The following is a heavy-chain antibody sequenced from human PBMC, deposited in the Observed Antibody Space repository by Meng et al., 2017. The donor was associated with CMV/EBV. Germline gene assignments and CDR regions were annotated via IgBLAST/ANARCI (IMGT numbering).Heavy chain of an antibody. CDR1: GGTFSSYG. D-gene: IGHD6-6*01. CDR3: ARGEQLAPFDY. CDR2: IIPIFGTA. V-gene: IGHV1-69*05. Sequence: SCRASGGTFSSYGISWVRQAPGQGLGWMGGIIPIFGTANYAQKFQGRVTITTDESTSTAYMELSSLRSENTAVYYCARGEQLAPFDYWGQGTLVTVSS. J-gene: IGHJ4*02.